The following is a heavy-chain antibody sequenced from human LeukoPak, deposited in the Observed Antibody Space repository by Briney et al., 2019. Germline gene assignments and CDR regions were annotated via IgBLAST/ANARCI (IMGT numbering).Heavy chain of an antibody. Sequence: SETLSLACTVSGYSISSGYYWGWIRQPPGKGLEWIGSIYHSGSTYYNPSLKSRVTISVDTSKNQFSLKLSSVTAADTAVYYCAREGVDDAFDIWGQGTMVTVSS. CDR2: IYHSGST. D-gene: IGHD3-10*01. J-gene: IGHJ3*02. V-gene: IGHV4-38-2*02. CDR1: GYSISSGYY. CDR3: AREGVDDAFDI.